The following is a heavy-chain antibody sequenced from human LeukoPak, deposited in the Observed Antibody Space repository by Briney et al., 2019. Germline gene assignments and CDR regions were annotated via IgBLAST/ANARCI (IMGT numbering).Heavy chain of an antibody. Sequence: SETLSLTCTVSGGSISSGSYYWSWIRQPAGKGLEWIGRIYTSGSTNYNPSLKSRVTISVDTPKNQFSLKLSSVTAADTAVYYCARGHRYSYGNFDYWGQGTLVTVSS. CDR2: IYTSGST. CDR1: GGSISSGSYY. CDR3: ARGHRYSYGNFDY. V-gene: IGHV4-61*02. J-gene: IGHJ4*02. D-gene: IGHD5-18*01.